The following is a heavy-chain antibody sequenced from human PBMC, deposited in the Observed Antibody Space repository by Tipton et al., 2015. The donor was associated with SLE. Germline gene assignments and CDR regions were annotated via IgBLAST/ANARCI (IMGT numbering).Heavy chain of an antibody. CDR1: GGSFSGYF. D-gene: IGHD2-2*01. CDR3: ARTSPSHLGAFDI. CDR2: INHSGST. Sequence: TLSLTCAVYGGSFSGYFWSWIRQPPGKGLEWIGEINHSGSTNYNPSLKSRVTISVDTSKNQFSLKLSSVTAADTAVYYCARTSPSHLGAFDIWGQGTMVIVSS. V-gene: IGHV4-34*01. J-gene: IGHJ3*02.